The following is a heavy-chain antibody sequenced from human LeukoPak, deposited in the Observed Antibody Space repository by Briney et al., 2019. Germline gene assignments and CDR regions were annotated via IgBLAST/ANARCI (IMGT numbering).Heavy chain of an antibody. CDR1: GYTFTNYG. CDR2: ISANNGET. Sequence: ASVMVSCKASGYTFTNYGISWVRQAPGQGLEWMAWISANNGETRYAQNPQGRVTMTTDTSTSTAYMELRSLRSDDTAVCYCARVPPSAHQMLSSDYWGQGTQVTVSS. CDR3: ARVPPSAHQMLSSDY. V-gene: IGHV1-18*04. J-gene: IGHJ4*02. D-gene: IGHD2-2*01.